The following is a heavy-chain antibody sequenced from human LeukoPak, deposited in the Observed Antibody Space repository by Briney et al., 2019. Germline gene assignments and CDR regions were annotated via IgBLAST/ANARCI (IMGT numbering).Heavy chain of an antibody. CDR3: ARDPDYYDSSGHLPDY. CDR1: GGSFSGYY. V-gene: IGHV4-34*01. D-gene: IGHD3-22*01. CDR2: INHSGST. J-gene: IGHJ4*02. Sequence: PSETLSLTCAVYGGSFSGYYWSWIRQPPGKGLEWIGEINHSGSTNYNPSLKSRVTISVDTSKNQFSLKLSSVTAADTAVYYCARDPDYYDSSGHLPDYWGQGTLVTVSS.